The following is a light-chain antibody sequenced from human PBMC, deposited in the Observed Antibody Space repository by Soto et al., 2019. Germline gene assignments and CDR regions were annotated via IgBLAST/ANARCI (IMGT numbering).Light chain of an antibody. CDR2: DVR. CDR3: CSYTNVSASWV. V-gene: IGLV2-18*02. J-gene: IGLJ3*02. CDR1: SSDVGSYNR. Sequence: QSVLSQPPSVSGSPGQSVTISCTITSSDVGSYNRVSWYQQSPGAAPKLMIYDVRFRPSGVPDRFSGSRSGNTASLTISGLQAADEANYYCCSYTNVSASWVFGGGTKLTVL.